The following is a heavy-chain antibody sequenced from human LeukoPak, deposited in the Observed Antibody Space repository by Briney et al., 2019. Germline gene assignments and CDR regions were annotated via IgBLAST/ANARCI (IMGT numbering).Heavy chain of an antibody. CDR2: FDVIDSET. D-gene: IGHD5-18*01. J-gene: IGHJ4*02. CDR3: AAGRPYSLLDY. CDR1: GSSLSELS. Sequence: GASVKVSCTVSGSSLSELSLNWVRQAPGKGLEWMGGFDVIDSETFYAQKFQGRVTMTEDSSTDTAYMELRSLTSDDTALYYRAAGRPYSLLDYWGQGTLVTVSS. V-gene: IGHV1-24*01.